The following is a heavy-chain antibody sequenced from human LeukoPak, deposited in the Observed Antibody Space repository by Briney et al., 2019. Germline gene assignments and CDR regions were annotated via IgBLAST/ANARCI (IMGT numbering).Heavy chain of an antibody. J-gene: IGHJ6*03. CDR1: GYTFTGYY. CDR3: ARGGFKDYYYMDV. CDR2: INPNGGGT. Sequence: ASVKVSCKASGYTFTGYYMHWVRQAPGQGLEWMGWINPNGGGTNYAQKFQGRVTMTRDTSISTAYMELSRLRSDDTAVYYCARGGFKDYYYMDVWGKGTTVTVSS. D-gene: IGHD2-15*01. V-gene: IGHV1-2*02.